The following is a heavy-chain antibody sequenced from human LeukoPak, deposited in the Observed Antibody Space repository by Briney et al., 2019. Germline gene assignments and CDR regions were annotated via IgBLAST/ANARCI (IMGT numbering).Heavy chain of an antibody. CDR3: ARVGQGGQQLGY. Sequence: RTGGSLRLSCAASGFTVSSNYMSWVRQAPGKGLEWVSVIYSGGSTYYVDSVKGRFTISRDNSKNTLYLQMNSLRAEDTAVYYCARVGQGGQQLGYWGQGTLVTVSS. CDR1: GFTVSSNY. J-gene: IGHJ4*02. D-gene: IGHD6-13*01. CDR2: IYSGGST. V-gene: IGHV3-53*01.